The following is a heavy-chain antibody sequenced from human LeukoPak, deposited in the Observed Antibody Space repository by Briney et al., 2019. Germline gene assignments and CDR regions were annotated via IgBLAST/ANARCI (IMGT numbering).Heavy chain of an antibody. CDR3: AVDYDYWSAYLSGIRMTPKR. CDR1: GNYW. Sequence: GGSLRLSCAASGNYWMHWVRQAPGKGLVWVSHINSDGSWTSYADSVKGRFTISKDNAKNSLYLQMNSLRAEDTAVYYCAVDYDYWSAYLSGIRMTPKRGGQGTLVTVSS. D-gene: IGHD3-3*01. CDR2: INSDGSWT. J-gene: IGHJ4*02. V-gene: IGHV3-74*01.